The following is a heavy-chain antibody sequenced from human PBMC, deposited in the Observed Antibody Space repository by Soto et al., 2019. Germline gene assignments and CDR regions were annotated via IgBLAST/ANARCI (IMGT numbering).Heavy chain of an antibody. CDR1: GGSISSSSYS. V-gene: IGHV4-39*01. Sequence: PSETLSLTCTVSGGSISSSSYSWGWIRQPPGKGLEWIGSIYYSGSTYYNPSLKSRVTISVDTSKNQFSLKLSSVTAADTAVYYYARHHGELPNYYYYGMDVWGKGTTVTVSS. D-gene: IGHD1-26*01. CDR3: ARHHGELPNYYYYGMDV. CDR2: IYYSGST. J-gene: IGHJ6*04.